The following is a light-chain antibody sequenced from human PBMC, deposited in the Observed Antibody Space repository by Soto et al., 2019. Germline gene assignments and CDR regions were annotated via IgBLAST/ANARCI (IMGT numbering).Light chain of an antibody. CDR2: GAS. J-gene: IGKJ4*01. CDR1: QTVSLSY. CDR3: QQYFTSPLT. Sequence: EVVLTQSPGTLSLSPGERATLSCRASQTVSLSYLAWYQQKPGQAPRLLIYGASSRATGIPDRFSGGGSGTDFTLTISRLGPEDFGMYYCQQYFTSPLTFGGGTKVESK. V-gene: IGKV3-20*01.